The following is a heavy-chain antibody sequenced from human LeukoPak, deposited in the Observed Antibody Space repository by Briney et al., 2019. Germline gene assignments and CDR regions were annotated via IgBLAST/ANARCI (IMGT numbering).Heavy chain of an antibody. CDR3: AKDLEAMAPNYYFDY. V-gene: IGHV3-23*01. D-gene: IGHD5-24*01. CDR1: GFTFSSYG. J-gene: IGHJ4*02. CDR2: ISGSGGST. Sequence: GRSLRLSCAASGFTFSSYGMHWVRQAPGKGLEWVSGISGSGGSTYYADSVKGRFTVSRDTSKNTLYLQMNSLRAEDTAVYYCAKDLEAMAPNYYFDYWGQGTLVTVSS.